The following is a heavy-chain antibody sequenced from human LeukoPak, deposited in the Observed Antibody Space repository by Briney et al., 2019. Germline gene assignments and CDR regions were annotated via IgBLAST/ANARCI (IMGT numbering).Heavy chain of an antibody. CDR3: ARRPRYSSSWYYFDY. D-gene: IGHD6-13*01. Sequence: SETLSLTCTVSGDSISTTSYFWAWIRQPPGEGLEWIGSIYYSGSTYYNPSLKSRVTISVDTSKNQFSLKLSSVTAADTAVYYCARRPRYSSSWYYFDYWGQGTLVTVSS. CDR2: IYYSGST. V-gene: IGHV4-39*01. CDR1: GDSISTTSYF. J-gene: IGHJ4*02.